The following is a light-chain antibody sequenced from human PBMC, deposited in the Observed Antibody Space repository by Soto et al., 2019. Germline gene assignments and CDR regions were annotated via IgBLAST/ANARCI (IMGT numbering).Light chain of an antibody. Sequence: DIVLTQSPGTLSLSPGERATLSCRASQTVSSNNLAWYQQKRGQAPRLLIYGASSRAAAIPDRFRGSGSGTDFTLSISSMAPEDFAVYYCQQYGSSPFTFGRGTAVDIK. CDR3: QQYGSSPFT. CDR2: GAS. CDR1: QTVSSNN. J-gene: IGKJ3*01. V-gene: IGKV3-20*01.